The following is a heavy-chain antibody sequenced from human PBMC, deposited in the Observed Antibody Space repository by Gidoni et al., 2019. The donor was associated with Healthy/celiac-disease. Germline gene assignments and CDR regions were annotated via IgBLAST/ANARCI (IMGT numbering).Heavy chain of an antibody. CDR1: GFTFSNAW. J-gene: IGHJ6*03. V-gene: IGHV3-15*01. Sequence: EVQLVESGGGLVKPGGSLRLSCAASGFTFSNAWRRWVRQAPGKGLGWVGRIKSKTDGVTTDYAAPVKGRFTISRDDSKNTLYLQMNSLKTEDTAVYYCTTDHVGGLWFGELLHMDVWGKGTTVTVSS. D-gene: IGHD3-10*01. CDR2: IKSKTDGVTT. CDR3: TTDHVGGLWFGELLHMDV.